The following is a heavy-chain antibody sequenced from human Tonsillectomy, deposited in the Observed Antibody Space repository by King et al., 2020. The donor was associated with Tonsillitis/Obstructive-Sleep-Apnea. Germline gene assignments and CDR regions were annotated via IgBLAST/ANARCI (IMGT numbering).Heavy chain of an antibody. CDR1: GGSISSGGYY. Sequence: QLQESGPGLVKPSQTLSLTCTVSGGSISSGGYYWCWIRQHPGKGLEWIGYIYYSGSTYYNPSLKSRVTISVDTSKNQFSLKLRSVTAADTAVYYCAREWRGGDCCPAYWGQGPLLTVSS. CDR3: AREWRGGDCCPAY. J-gene: IGHJ4*02. D-gene: IGHD2-21*02. CDR2: IYYSGST. V-gene: IGHV4-31*03.